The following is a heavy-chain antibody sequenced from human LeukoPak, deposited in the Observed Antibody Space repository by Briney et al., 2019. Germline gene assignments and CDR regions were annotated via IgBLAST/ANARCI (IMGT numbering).Heavy chain of an antibody. V-gene: IGHV1-69*05. CDR1: GGTFSSYA. CDR2: IIPIFGTA. J-gene: IGHJ4*02. D-gene: IGHD3-9*01. Sequence: SVKVSCKASGGTFSSYAISWVRQAPGQGLEWMGGIIPIFGTANYAQKLQGRVTMTTDTSTSTAYMELRSLRSDDTAVYYCAREGHDILTGYYDLDYWGQGTLVTVSS. CDR3: AREGHDILTGYYDLDY.